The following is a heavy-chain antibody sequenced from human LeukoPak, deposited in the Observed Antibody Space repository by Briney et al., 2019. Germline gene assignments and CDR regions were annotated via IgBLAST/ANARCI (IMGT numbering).Heavy chain of an antibody. V-gene: IGHV4-59*11. CDR1: GGSINSHY. Sequence: SETLSLTCSVSGGSINSHYWSWIRQSPGKGLEWIGYVFNGGSTNYNPSLKSRVTMSLDTSRDQFSLRLSSVTTADTAIYYCASRPAGSTWYGVFDYWSQGTLVTVSS. J-gene: IGHJ4*02. D-gene: IGHD6-13*01. CDR2: VFNGGST. CDR3: ASRPAGSTWYGVFDY.